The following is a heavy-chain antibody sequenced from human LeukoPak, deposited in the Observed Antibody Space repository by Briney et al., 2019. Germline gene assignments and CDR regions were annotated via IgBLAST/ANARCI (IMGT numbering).Heavy chain of an antibody. CDR3: VRGDTARAFYHFAY. CDR1: GFPFTSYY. D-gene: IGHD3-3*02. Sequence: CASVKVSCKASGFPFTSYYINWVRQAPGQGLGWMGWISAYDSHTNYAQSLQGRVTFTTDTSTTTAYMELRSLRSDDTAVYYCVRGDTARAFYHFAYWGQGTLVTVSS. V-gene: IGHV1-18*04. CDR2: ISAYDSHT. J-gene: IGHJ4*02.